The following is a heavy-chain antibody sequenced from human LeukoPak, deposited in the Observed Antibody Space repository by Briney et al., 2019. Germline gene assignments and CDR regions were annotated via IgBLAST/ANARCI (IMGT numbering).Heavy chain of an antibody. J-gene: IGHJ2*01. V-gene: IGHV4-59*01. CDR2: IYYSGST. Sequence: SETLSLTCTVSGGSIRSYYWSWIRQPPGKGLEGIGYIYYSGSTNYNPSLKSRVTISVDTSKNQFSLKLSSVTAADTAVYYCARVYYSSSYDYWYFDLWGRGTLVTVSS. CDR3: ARVYYSSSYDYWYFDL. D-gene: IGHD6-13*01. CDR1: GGSIRSYY.